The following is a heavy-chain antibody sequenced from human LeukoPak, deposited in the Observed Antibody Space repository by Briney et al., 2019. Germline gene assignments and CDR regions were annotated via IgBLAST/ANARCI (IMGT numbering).Heavy chain of an antibody. J-gene: IGHJ3*02. V-gene: IGHV3-23*01. Sequence: PGGSLRLSCAASGFTFSSYAMSWVRQAPGKGLEWVSAISGSGGSTYYADSVKGRFTISRDNSKNTLYLQMNSLRAEDTAVYYCAKDDDSSGWYFIDIPKNAFDIWGQGTMVTVSS. D-gene: IGHD6-19*01. CDR2: ISGSGGST. CDR1: GFTFSSYA. CDR3: AKDDDSSGWYFIDIPKNAFDI.